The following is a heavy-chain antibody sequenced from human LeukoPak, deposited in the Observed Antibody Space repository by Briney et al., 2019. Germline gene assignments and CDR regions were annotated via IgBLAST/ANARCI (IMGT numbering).Heavy chain of an antibody. CDR3: ASGGGGAFDI. CDR1: GFTFSSYA. J-gene: IGHJ3*02. CDR2: ISISVGST. Sequence: SGGSLRLSCAAPGFTFSSYAMSWVRQAPGKGLEWVSAISISVGSTYYADSVKGRFTISRDNSKNMLYLQMNSLRAEDTAVYYCASGGGGAFDIWGQGTMVTVSS. V-gene: IGHV3-23*01. D-gene: IGHD3-3*01.